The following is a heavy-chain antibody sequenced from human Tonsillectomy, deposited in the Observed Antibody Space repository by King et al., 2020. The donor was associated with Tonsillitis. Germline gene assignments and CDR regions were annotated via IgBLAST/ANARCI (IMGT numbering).Heavy chain of an antibody. V-gene: IGHV3-9*01. CDR1: GFTFDNFA. CDR3: AKDTGISLSYGMDV. Sequence: VQLVESGGGLVQPGRSLRLACAASGFTFDNFAMHWVRQAPGKGLEWVSGISWNSGSIAYADSLKGRFTISRDNAKNSLYLQMNSLRAEDTALYYCAKDTGISLSYGMDVWGQGXXVTVSS. CDR2: ISWNSGSI. J-gene: IGHJ6*02.